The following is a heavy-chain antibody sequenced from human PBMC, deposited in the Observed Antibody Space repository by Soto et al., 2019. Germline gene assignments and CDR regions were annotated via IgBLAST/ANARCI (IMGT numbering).Heavy chain of an antibody. J-gene: IGHJ4*02. V-gene: IGHV2-5*02. CDR3: ARRRGGFGGGWTTPYFDY. CDR1: GFSLNTGGVG. D-gene: IGHD6-19*01. CDR2: IYWDDDK. Sequence: QITLKESGPTVVKPTQTLTLTCSLSGFSLNTGGVGVGWIRQPPGKALEWLAVIYWDDDKSWNPSLRDRLTINRDASADQVVLTVPNMDPVDTGTYYCARRRGGFGGGWTTPYFDYWGQGTLVTVSS.